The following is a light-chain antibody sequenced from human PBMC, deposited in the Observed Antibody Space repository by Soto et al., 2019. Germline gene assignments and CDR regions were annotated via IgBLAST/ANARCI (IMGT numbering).Light chain of an antibody. CDR2: GAS. J-gene: IGKJ1*01. CDR1: QSVSSSY. CDR3: QQRTNWPPWT. Sequence: EIVLTQSPGTLSLSPGERATLSCRASQSVSSSYLAWYQQKPGQAPRLLIYGASSRATGIPARFSGSGSGTDFTLTTSSLEPEDFAVYYCQQRTNWPPWTFGQGTKVDIK. V-gene: IGKV3D-20*02.